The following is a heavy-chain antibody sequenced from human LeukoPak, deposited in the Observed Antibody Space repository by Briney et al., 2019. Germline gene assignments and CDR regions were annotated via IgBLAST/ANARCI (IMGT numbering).Heavy chain of an antibody. V-gene: IGHV5-10-1*01. Sequence: GESLKISCKGAGYSFTSYWITWVRRMPGKGLEWMGRIDPSDSYTNYSPSFEGHVTISADKSTSTAYLQWSSLKASDTAMYYCARRDSSGYYPDYWGQGTLVTVSS. CDR3: ARRDSSGYYPDY. J-gene: IGHJ4*02. D-gene: IGHD3-22*01. CDR2: IDPSDSYT. CDR1: GYSFTSYW.